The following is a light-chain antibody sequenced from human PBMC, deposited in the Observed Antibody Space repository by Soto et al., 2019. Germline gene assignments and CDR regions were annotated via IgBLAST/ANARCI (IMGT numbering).Light chain of an antibody. Sequence: EIVLTQSPDTLSLSPGERATLSCRASQSVSGSNLAWYQHKPGQGPRLIIYIASRRATGIPDRFSGSGSGTEFTLTISRLEPEDFAVYYCQQHGSGPWTFGQGTKVEIK. V-gene: IGKV3-20*01. CDR3: QQHGSGPWT. CDR1: QSVSGSN. J-gene: IGKJ1*01. CDR2: IAS.